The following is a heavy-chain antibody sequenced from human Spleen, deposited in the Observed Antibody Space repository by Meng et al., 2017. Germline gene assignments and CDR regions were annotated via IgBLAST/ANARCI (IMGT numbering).Heavy chain of an antibody. CDR3: ARVALAFDY. CDR1: GYTFTSYG. V-gene: IGHV1-18*01. CDR2: ISDSNSNT. Sequence: QVQLVQPGAEVKKPGATVKVSCKASGYTFTSYGMSWVRQAPGQALEWIGCISDSNSNTNYAQTLQGRVTMTTDNSTSTVYLEMSSLKPDDTAVYYCARVALAFDYWGQGTLVTVSS. J-gene: IGHJ4*02.